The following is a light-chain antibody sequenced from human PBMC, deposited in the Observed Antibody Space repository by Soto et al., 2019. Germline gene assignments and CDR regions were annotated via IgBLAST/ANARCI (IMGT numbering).Light chain of an antibody. Sequence: IVLTQSPGTLSSSPVERATLSCRASQSVSTSNLAWYQQRPGQAPRLLIYGASRRATGIPDRFSGSGSGTDFTLTISRLEPEDFAVYYCQQFSSSPNTFGQGTRLEIK. V-gene: IGKV3-20*01. CDR2: GAS. CDR1: QSVSTSN. CDR3: QQFSSSPNT. J-gene: IGKJ5*01.